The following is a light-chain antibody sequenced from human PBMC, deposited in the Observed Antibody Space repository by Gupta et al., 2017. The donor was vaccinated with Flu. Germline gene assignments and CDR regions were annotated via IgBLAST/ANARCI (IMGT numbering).Light chain of an antibody. CDR3: CSYAGSSTLL. Sequence: ALPPPSSVSASPGQSVIICRTGTSSDVGGYNLVSWYQHHPGKAPKLIIYEAYKRPAGVSIRFSGSKSGNTASLTIAGLQAEDEADYHCCSYAGSSTLLFGGGTKLTVL. CDR2: EAY. CDR1: SSDVGGYNL. J-gene: IGLJ2*01. V-gene: IGLV2-23*01.